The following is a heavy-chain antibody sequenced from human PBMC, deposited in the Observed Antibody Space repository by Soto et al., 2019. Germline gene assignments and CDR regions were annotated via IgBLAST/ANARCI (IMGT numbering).Heavy chain of an antibody. CDR2: INPSSGST. V-gene: IGHV1-46*01. J-gene: IGHJ4*02. CDR1: GYTFTGYY. CDR3: ARDAIMYYYDRSGHGKFDY. D-gene: IGHD3-22*01. Sequence: ASVKVSCKASGYTFTGYYMHWVRQAPGQGLEWMVIINPSSGSTSYAQKLQDRVTMTRDTSTSTVYMELRSLRSGDTAGDYFARDAIMYYYDRSGHGKFDYWGQGTVVTVSS.